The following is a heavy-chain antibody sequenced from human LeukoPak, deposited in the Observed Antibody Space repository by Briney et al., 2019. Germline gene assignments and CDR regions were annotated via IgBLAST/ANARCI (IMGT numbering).Heavy chain of an antibody. V-gene: IGHV3-33*01. CDR1: GFIFSSYG. CDR3: ARSVGGGVTGTGDWFDP. D-gene: IGHD6-19*01. Sequence: GGSLRLSCAASGFIFSSYGMHWVRQAPGKGLEWVAVIWNDGSNKYYADSVKGRFTISRDDSENTLYLQMNSLRAEDTAVYYCARSVGGGVTGTGDWFDPWGQGTLVTVSP. CDR2: IWNDGSNK. J-gene: IGHJ5*02.